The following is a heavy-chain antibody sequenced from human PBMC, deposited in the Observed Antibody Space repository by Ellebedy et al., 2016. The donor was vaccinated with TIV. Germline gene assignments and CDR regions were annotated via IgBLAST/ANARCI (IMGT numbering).Heavy chain of an antibody. J-gene: IGHJ5*02. CDR1: GASIRSSTYV. V-gene: IGHV4-39*01. Sequence: MPSETLSLTCTVSGASIRSSTYVWGWNRQHPGKGWEWLGGIYYSGSTYYNPSLKSRVTISVDTSKNQFSLKLNSVTAPDTAVYYCASHMVRESTSFDPWGQGTLVTVSS. D-gene: IGHD3-10*01. CDR2: IYYSGST. CDR3: ASHMVRESTSFDP.